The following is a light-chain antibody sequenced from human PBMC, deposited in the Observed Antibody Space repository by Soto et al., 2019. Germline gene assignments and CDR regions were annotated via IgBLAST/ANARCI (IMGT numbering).Light chain of an antibody. J-gene: IGLJ2*01. CDR2: EVS. Sequence: QSALTQPASVSGSPGQSITISCTGTSSDVGAYTYVSWYQQHPGKAPKLMIFEVSDRPSGVSNRFSGSKSGNTASLTISGLQAEDEADYYCSSYTTSKTLVFGGGTKLTVL. V-gene: IGLV2-14*01. CDR1: SSDVGAYTY. CDR3: SSYTTSKTLV.